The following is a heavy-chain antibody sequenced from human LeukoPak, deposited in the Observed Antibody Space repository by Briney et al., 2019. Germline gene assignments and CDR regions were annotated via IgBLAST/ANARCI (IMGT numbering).Heavy chain of an antibody. CDR2: INTDGSRI. CDR3: ARDSGEGIVVVVAAY. D-gene: IGHD2-15*01. V-gene: IGHV3-74*01. CDR1: GSTFSSYW. J-gene: IGHJ4*02. Sequence: PGGSLRLSCAASGSTFSSYWMHWVRQGPGKGLVWVSRINTDGSRISYADSVKGRFTISRDNAKNSLYLQMNSLRAEDTAVYYCARDSGEGIVVVVAAYWGQGTLVTVSS.